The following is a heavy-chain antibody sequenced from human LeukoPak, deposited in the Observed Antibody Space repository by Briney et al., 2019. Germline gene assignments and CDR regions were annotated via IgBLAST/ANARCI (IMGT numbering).Heavy chain of an antibody. Sequence: PGGSLRLSCAASGLTLSSYWMHWVRQAPGKGLEWVSYISRTGTTIYYADSVKGRFTISRDNAKSSLYLQMNTLRAEDTAVYYCATVVGIVGATTGFDYWGQGTLVTVSS. CDR2: ISRTGTTI. J-gene: IGHJ4*02. CDR3: ATVVGIVGATTGFDY. V-gene: IGHV3-48*04. D-gene: IGHD1-26*01. CDR1: GLTLSSYW.